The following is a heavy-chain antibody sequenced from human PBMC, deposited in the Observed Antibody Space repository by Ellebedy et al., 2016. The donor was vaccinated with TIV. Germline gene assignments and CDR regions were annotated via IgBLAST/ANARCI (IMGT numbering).Heavy chain of an antibody. CDR3: GRAIGSGSCY. V-gene: IGHV3-7*01. CDR1: GFSLSSYW. D-gene: IGHD3-10*01. CDR2: IKQDGSEK. J-gene: IGHJ4*02. Sequence: GESLKISCAASGFSLSSYWMHWVRQAPGKGLEGVANIKQDGSEKYYVDSVKGRFTISRDNAKNSLYLQMNSLRAEDTAVYFCGRAIGSGSCYWGQGTLVTVSS.